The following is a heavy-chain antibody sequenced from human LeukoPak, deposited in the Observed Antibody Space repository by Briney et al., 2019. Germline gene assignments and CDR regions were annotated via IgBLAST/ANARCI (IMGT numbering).Heavy chain of an antibody. Sequence: PGGSLRLSCAASGFTFSSYGMSWVRQAPGKGLEWVSSISSSSSYIYYADSVKGRFTISRDNAKNSLYLQMNSLRAEDTAVYYCARESRYDSSGSYWGQGTLVTVSS. CDR3: ARESRYDSSGSY. J-gene: IGHJ4*02. D-gene: IGHD3-22*01. V-gene: IGHV3-21*01. CDR1: GFTFSSYG. CDR2: ISSSSSYI.